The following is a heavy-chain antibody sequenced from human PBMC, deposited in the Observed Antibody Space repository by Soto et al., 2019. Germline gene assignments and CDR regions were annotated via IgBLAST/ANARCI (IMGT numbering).Heavy chain of an antibody. J-gene: IGHJ4*02. D-gene: IGHD1-1*01. Sequence: EVQLVESGGDLVKPGGSLRLSCAASGFTFSSYNMNWVRQAPGKGLEWVSSISSTSSYIYYADSVKGRFTISRDNAKNSLYLQMKSLRAEDTAVYYCARDPFSGGTSPGGQGTLVTVSS. CDR2: ISSTSSYI. CDR3: ARDPFSGGTSP. CDR1: GFTFSSYN. V-gene: IGHV3-21*06.